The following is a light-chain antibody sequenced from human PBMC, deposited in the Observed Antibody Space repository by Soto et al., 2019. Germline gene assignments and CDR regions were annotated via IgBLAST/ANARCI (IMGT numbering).Light chain of an antibody. CDR1: SSDVGGSNY. V-gene: IGLV2-14*01. Sequence: QSALTQPASVSGSPGQSITISCTGTSSDVGGSNYVSWYQQHPGEAPKLMIYDVSYRPSGISNRFSGSKSGNTASLTISGLQAEDEVDYFCSSFGGSSTRFGGGTKLTVL. CDR2: DVS. CDR3: SSFGGSSTR. J-gene: IGLJ2*01.